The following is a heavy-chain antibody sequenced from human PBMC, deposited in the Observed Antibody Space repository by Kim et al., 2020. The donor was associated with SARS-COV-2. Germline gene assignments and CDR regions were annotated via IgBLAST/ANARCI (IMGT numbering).Heavy chain of an antibody. V-gene: IGHV3-74*01. CDR2: INSDGSST. J-gene: IGHJ3*02. D-gene: IGHD1-26*01. CDR1: GFTFSSYW. CDR3: AREVRELLGRSAFDI. Sequence: GGSLRLSCAASGFTFSSYWMHWVRQAPGKGLVWVSRINSDGSSTSYADSVKGRFTISRDNARNTLYLQMNSLRAEDTAVYYCAREVRELLGRSAFDIWGQGTMVTVSS.